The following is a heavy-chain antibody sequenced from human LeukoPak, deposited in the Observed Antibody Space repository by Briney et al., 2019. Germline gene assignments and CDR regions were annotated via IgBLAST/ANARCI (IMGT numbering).Heavy chain of an antibody. CDR1: GFTFSTYA. CDR3: VKDGGDYGENGWFDP. J-gene: IGHJ5*02. CDR2: ISSDGGRI. V-gene: IGHV3-64D*09. Sequence: PGGTLRLSCSASGFTFSTYAMHWVRQPPGKGLECVSVISSDGGRIYYPDSVKDRFTISRDNSKNTLYLHMSSLRPEDTAVYYCVKDGGDYGENGWFDPWGQGTLVTVS. D-gene: IGHD4-17*01.